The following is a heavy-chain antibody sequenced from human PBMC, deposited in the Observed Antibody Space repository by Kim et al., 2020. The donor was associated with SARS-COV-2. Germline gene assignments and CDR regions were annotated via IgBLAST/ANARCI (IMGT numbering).Heavy chain of an antibody. V-gene: IGHV4-4*02. J-gene: IGHJ3*02. D-gene: IGHD2-2*01. CDR3: ARDSSPNDAFDI. Sequence: NSHPSLKSRVTISVDKTKNQFSRKLSSVTAADTAVYYCARDSSPNDAFDIWGQGTMVTVSS.